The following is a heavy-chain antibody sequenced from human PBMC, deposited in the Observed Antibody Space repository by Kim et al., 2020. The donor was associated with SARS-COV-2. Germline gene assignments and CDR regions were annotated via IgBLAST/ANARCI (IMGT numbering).Heavy chain of an antibody. V-gene: IGHV1-2*02. D-gene: IGHD4-4*01. J-gene: IGHJ6*02. Sequence: KLQGRVTMTRDTSISTAYMELSRLRSDDTAVYYCARDPYSNQLYYYGMDVWGQGTTVTVSS. CDR3: ARDPYSNQLYYYGMDV.